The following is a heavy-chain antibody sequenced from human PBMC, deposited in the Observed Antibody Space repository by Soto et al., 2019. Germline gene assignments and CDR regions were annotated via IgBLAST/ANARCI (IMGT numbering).Heavy chain of an antibody. Sequence: GESLKISCQASGYTFTKYWVGWERQMPGKGLEWMGIIYPDDSDTRYSPSFQGHVTISADKSISTAYLQWSSLKASDSATYYCARRDMLTGYAYFDYWGQGTLVTVSS. V-gene: IGHV5-51*01. J-gene: IGHJ4*02. CDR1: GYTFTKYW. CDR3: ARRDMLTGYAYFDY. D-gene: IGHD3-9*01. CDR2: IYPDDSDT.